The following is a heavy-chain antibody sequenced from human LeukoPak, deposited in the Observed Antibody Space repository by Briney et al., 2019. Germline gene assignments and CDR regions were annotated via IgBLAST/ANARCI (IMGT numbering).Heavy chain of an antibody. Sequence: GGSLRPSCAASGFTFSYYAMSWVRQAPGKGLEWVSAISGSGGSTYYADSVKGRFTISRDNSKNTLYLQMNSLRAEDTAVYYCASPEMARDGTYAMDVWGQGTTVTVSS. D-gene: IGHD5-24*01. CDR3: ASPEMARDGTYAMDV. J-gene: IGHJ6*02. CDR2: ISGSGGST. V-gene: IGHV3-23*01. CDR1: GFTFSYYA.